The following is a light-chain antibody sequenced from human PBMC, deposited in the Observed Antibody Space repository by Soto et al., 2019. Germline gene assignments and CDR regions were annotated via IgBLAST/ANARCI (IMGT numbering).Light chain of an antibody. Sequence: EIVMTQSPATLSVSPGERATLSCRASQSVSSSLAWYQQTPGQAPRLLIYGASTRATSIPARFSGSGSGTEFTLTISSFQSEDFAVYYCQQYNNWPLTFGQGTKLEIK. J-gene: IGKJ2*01. V-gene: IGKV3-15*01. CDR1: QSVSSS. CDR3: QQYNNWPLT. CDR2: GAS.